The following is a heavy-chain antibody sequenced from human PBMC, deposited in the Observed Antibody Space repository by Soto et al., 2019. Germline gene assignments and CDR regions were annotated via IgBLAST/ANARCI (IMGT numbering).Heavy chain of an antibody. CDR1: GGSISSYY. Sequence: LSLTCTVSGGSISSYYWSWIRQPAGKGLEWIGRIYTSGSTNYNPSLKSRVTMSVDTSKNQFSLKLSSVTAADTAVYYCARARGAGKYYYDSSGYYRRYYFDYWGQGTLVTVSS. D-gene: IGHD3-22*01. CDR2: IYTSGST. J-gene: IGHJ4*02. CDR3: ARARGAGKYYYDSSGYYRRYYFDY. V-gene: IGHV4-4*07.